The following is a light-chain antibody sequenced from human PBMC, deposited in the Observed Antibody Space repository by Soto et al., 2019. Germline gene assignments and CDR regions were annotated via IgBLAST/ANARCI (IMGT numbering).Light chain of an antibody. Sequence: EIVMTQSPATLSVSPGVRATLSCRASQSVSSNLAWYQQKPGQAPRLLIYGASTRATGIPARFSGSGSGTAFTLTISRLQSEDFALYYCQQYTNWPPYTFAQGTKLEIK. CDR3: QQYTNWPPYT. CDR1: QSVSSN. J-gene: IGKJ2*01. CDR2: GAS. V-gene: IGKV3-15*01.